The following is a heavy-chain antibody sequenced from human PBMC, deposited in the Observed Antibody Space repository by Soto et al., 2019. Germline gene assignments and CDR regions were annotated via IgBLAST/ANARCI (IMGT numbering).Heavy chain of an antibody. D-gene: IGHD3-10*01. V-gene: IGHV3-30*03. CDR1: GFNFNIYG. CDR3: VQAPAVRGLMARVNYGMDV. CDR2: ISYDGSNK. J-gene: IGHJ6*02. Sequence: QVQLVESGGGVVQPGRSLRLSCAASGFNFNIYGMNWVRQAPGKGLEWVAVISYDGSNKYYADSVMGRFAISRDNSKNLLYPQMVSLSPDVTAVYYCVQAPAVRGLMARVNYGMDVWGQGTKVTVSS.